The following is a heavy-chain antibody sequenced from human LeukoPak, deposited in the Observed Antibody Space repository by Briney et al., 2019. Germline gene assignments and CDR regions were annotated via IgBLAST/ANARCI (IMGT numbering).Heavy chain of an antibody. CDR3: ARDFSTFYWYLDL. CDR1: GGSISNYY. CDR2: IYYTGTT. Sequence: SETLSLTCTVSGGSISNYYWSWVRQPPGKGLEWIGYIYYTGTTNYNPSLKSRVTISVDTSKNQFSLKLSSVTAADTAVYYCARDFSTFYWYLDLWGRGTLVTVSS. D-gene: IGHD6-13*01. J-gene: IGHJ2*01. V-gene: IGHV4-59*01.